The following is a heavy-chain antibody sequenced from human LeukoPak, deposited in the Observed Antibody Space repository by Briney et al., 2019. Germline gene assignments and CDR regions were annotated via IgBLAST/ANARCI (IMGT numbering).Heavy chain of an antibody. Sequence: SETLSLTCAVYGGSFSGYYWSWIRQPPGKGLEWIGEINHSGSTNYNPTLKSRVTISVDTSKNQFSLKLSSVTAADTAVYYCARIGRKSIAARRSQCFDYWGQGTLVTVSS. CDR3: ARIGRKSIAARRSQCFDY. CDR2: INHSGST. V-gene: IGHV4-34*01. J-gene: IGHJ4*02. CDR1: GGSFSGYY. D-gene: IGHD6-6*01.